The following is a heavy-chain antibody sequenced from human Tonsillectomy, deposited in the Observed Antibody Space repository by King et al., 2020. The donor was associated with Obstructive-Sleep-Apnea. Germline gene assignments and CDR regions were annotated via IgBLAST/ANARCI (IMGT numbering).Heavy chain of an antibody. Sequence: VQLQESGPGLVKPSETLSLTCTVSVGSIISYYWSWIRQPPGKGLEWIGYIYYSGSPKYNPSLKNRVTISVDTSKNQFSLKLSSLTSADTAVYYCARHTTDYDVLTGYSYHFDSWGQGTLVTVSS. V-gene: IGHV4-59*08. D-gene: IGHD3-9*01. CDR1: VGSIISYY. CDR2: IYYSGSP. J-gene: IGHJ4*02. CDR3: ARHTTDYDVLTGYSYHFDS.